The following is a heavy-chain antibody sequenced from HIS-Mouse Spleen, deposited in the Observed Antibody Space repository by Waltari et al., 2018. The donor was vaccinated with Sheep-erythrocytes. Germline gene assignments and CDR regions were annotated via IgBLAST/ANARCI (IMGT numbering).Heavy chain of an antibody. V-gene: IGHV3-66*01. CDR3: ARDLGSTGAFDI. CDR1: GSTVRSNY. J-gene: IGHJ3*02. D-gene: IGHD2-8*02. Sequence: EVQLVESGGGLVQPGGSLRLSWAAPGSTVRSNYLSWLRQAPGKGLEWVSVIYSGGRTYYADSVKGRFTISRDNSKNTLYLQMNSLRAEDTAVYYCARDLGSTGAFDIWGQGTMVTVSS. CDR2: IYSGGRT.